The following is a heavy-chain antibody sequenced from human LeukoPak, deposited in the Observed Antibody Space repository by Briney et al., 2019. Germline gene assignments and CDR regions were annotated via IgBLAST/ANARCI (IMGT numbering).Heavy chain of an antibody. Sequence: GGSLRLSCAASGFTVSSNYMSWVRQAPGKGLEWVSVIYSDDSTYYADSVKGRFTISRDNSKNTLYLQMNSLRAEDTAVYYCAREERFGELLSFHYWGQGTLVTVSS. CDR2: IYSDDST. D-gene: IGHD3-10*01. CDR1: GFTVSSNY. V-gene: IGHV3-66*01. CDR3: AREERFGELLSFHY. J-gene: IGHJ4*02.